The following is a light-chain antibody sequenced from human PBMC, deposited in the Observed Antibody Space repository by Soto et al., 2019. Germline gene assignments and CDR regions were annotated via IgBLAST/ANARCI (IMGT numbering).Light chain of an antibody. Sequence: DIQMTQSPSSLSASVGDRVTITCRASQSVGNYLNWYQHKLGKAPKVLIYGTSSLQSGVPSRFSGSGSGTDFTLTISGLQPEDFATYYCQQTYSFISFGQGTRLEIK. CDR1: QSVGNY. J-gene: IGKJ5*01. CDR3: QQTYSFIS. CDR2: GTS. V-gene: IGKV1-39*01.